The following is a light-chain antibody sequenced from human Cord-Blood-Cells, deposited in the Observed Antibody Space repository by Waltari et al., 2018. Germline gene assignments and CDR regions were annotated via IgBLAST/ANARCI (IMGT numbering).Light chain of an antibody. Sequence: QSALTQPASVSGSPGQSITLPSTGTSSYVGRSTLLSWYQQPPGKAPNLMIYEGSKRPSGVSNRFSGSKSGNTASLTISGLQAEDEADYYCCSYAGSSPHVVFGGGTKLTVL. J-gene: IGLJ2*01. V-gene: IGLV2-23*01. CDR1: SSYVGRSTL. CDR2: EGS. CDR3: CSYAGSSPHVV.